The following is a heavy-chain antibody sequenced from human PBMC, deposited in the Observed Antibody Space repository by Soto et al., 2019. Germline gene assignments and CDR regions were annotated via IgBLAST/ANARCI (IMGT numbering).Heavy chain of an antibody. CDR2: IDPSDSYT. CDR1: GYSFTSYW. Sequence: PGESLKISCKGSGYSFTSYWISWVRQIPGKGLEWMGRIDPSDSYTNYSPSFQGHVTISADKSISTAYLQWSSLKASDTAMYYCARPVAAGDDAFDIWGQGTMVTVSS. CDR3: ARPVAAGDDAFDI. J-gene: IGHJ3*02. D-gene: IGHD6-13*01. V-gene: IGHV5-10-1*01.